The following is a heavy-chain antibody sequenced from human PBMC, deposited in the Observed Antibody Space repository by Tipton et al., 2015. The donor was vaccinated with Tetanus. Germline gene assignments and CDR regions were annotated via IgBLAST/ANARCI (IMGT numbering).Heavy chain of an antibody. D-gene: IGHD1-1*01. CDR2: INQDGSDK. CDR3: ARSYGSLEPPGI. Sequence: SLRLSCAASGFTFSSFWMTWVRQAPGRGLEWVANINQDGSDKYHVDSVRGRFTISRDNAKNSLSLQMNALRAEDTAVYYCARSYGSLEPPGIWGQGTMVTVSS. V-gene: IGHV3-7*05. J-gene: IGHJ3*01. CDR1: GFTFSSFW.